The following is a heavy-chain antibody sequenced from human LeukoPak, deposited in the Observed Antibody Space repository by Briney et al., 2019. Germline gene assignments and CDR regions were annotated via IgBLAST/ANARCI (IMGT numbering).Heavy chain of an antibody. D-gene: IGHD2/OR15-2a*01. Sequence: NPGRSLSPSCTASGFTFSDYAVIWFRQSPGKGLEWVSFIRSKAYGGTTEYAATVKGRYIISRDDSGGVAYLQMSSLSTEDTGVFYCSRICKSSLDLYVYYMDVWGKGTTVTVSS. J-gene: IGHJ6*03. V-gene: IGHV3-49*05. CDR1: GFTFSDYA. CDR2: IRSKAYGGTT. CDR3: SRICKSSLDLYVYYMDV.